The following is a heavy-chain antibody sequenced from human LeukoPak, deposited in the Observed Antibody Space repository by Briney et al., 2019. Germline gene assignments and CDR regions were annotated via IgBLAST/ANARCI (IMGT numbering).Heavy chain of an antibody. D-gene: IGHD3-22*01. V-gene: IGHV3-48*04. J-gene: IGHJ4*02. CDR2: ISSSSSTT. Sequence: PGGSLRLSCADSGFTFSSYRMNWVRQAPGKGLEWVSSISSSSSTTQYADSVKGRFTISRDNSKNTLYLQMNSLRAENTALYYCGKDGYNYDSSIHHDYWGQGTLVTVSS. CDR3: GKDGYNYDSSIHHDY. CDR1: GFTFSSYR.